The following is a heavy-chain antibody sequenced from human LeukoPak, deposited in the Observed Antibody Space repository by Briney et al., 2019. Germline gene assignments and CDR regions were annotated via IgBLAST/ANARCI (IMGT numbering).Heavy chain of an antibody. D-gene: IGHD3-16*01. V-gene: IGHV3-23*01. CDR2: VSGSGSAT. J-gene: IGHJ4*02. Sequence: GGALRLSCAASGFSFRSYTMSWVRQTPGKGLEWVSAVSGSGSATYYADSVKGRFTISRDNSKNTLYLQMNSLRAEDTAVYYCPKGGHYDYWGQGILVTVSS. CDR1: GFSFRSYT. CDR3: PKGGHYDY.